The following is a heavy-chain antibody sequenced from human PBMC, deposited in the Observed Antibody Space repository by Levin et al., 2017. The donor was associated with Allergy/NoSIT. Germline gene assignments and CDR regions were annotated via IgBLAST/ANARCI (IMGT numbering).Heavy chain of an antibody. CDR1: GGSISSYY. CDR2: IYTSGST. Sequence: SETLSLTCTVSGGSISSYYWSWIRQPAGKGLEWIGRIYTSGSTNYNPSLKSRVTMSVDTSKNQFSLKLSSVTAADTAVYYCARDRVAVWFGPNWFDPWGQGTLVTVSS. D-gene: IGHD3-10*01. CDR3: ARDRVAVWFGPNWFDP. V-gene: IGHV4-4*07. J-gene: IGHJ5*02.